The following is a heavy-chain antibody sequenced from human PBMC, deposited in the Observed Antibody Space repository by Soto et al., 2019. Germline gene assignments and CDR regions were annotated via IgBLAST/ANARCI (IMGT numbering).Heavy chain of an antibody. CDR2: INPSGGAT. J-gene: IGHJ3*02. Sequence: ASVKVSCKASGYTFINFFIHWVRQAPGQGLEWVGIINPSGGATTYPQKFQGRVTMTRDASTSTVYMDVSSLRFDDTAVYYCARSHCSGGSCYLGAFDIWGQGTMVTVSS. CDR3: ARSHCSGGSCYLGAFDI. D-gene: IGHD2-15*01. V-gene: IGHV1-46*01. CDR1: GYTFINFF.